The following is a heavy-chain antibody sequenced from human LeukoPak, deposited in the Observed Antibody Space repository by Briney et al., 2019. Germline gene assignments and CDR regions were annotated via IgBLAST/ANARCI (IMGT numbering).Heavy chain of an antibody. Sequence: GGSLRLSCAAFGFTFSSYSMNWVRQAPGKGLEWVSSISSSSSYIYYADSVKGRFTISRDNAKNSLYLQMNSLRAEDTAVYYCARPCGGDCYSSNFQHWGQGTLVTVSS. J-gene: IGHJ1*01. CDR3: ARPCGGDCYSSNFQH. CDR1: GFTFSSYS. V-gene: IGHV3-21*01. CDR2: ISSSSSYI. D-gene: IGHD2-21*02.